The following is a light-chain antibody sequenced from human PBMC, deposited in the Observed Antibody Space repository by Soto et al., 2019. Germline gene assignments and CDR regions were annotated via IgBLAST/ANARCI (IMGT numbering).Light chain of an antibody. Sequence: EIAMTQSPATLYVSLGERATLSCRASQNVSNNLARYQQRPGQAPSILIDSTSTRATGVPARFSGSWSGTDFLLSISGLQSEDSALYYCQQYNHWSSITFGQGTLLEI. CDR2: STS. V-gene: IGKV3-15*01. CDR1: QNVSNN. J-gene: IGKJ5*01. CDR3: QQYNHWSSIT.